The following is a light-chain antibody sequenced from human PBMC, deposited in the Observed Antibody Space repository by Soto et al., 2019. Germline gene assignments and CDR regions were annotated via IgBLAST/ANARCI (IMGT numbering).Light chain of an antibody. CDR2: NVY. V-gene: IGLV2-14*03. Sequence: LTQPASVSGSPGQSITISCTGTSSDVGAYNFASWHQQHPGKAPKLMIYNVYDRPSGISYRFSGSKSGNTASLTISGLQGEDEADYYCSAYTVSRTYVFGTGTKVTVL. CDR3: SAYTVSRTYV. J-gene: IGLJ1*01. CDR1: SSDVGAYNF.